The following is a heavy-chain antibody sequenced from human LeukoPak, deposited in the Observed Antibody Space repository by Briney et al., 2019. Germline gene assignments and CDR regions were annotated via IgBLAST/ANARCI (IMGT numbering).Heavy chain of an antibody. V-gene: IGHV3-21*01. J-gene: IGHJ1*01. D-gene: IGHD3-22*01. CDR1: GFTFSSYS. CDR2: ISSSGSYI. Sequence: GGSLRLSSAASGFTFSSYSMNWVRQAPGKGLEWVSSISSSGSYIYYADSVKGRFTISRDNAKNSLYLQMNSLRAEDTAVYYCAKGIRRGYDSTNGYFQHWGQGTLVTVSS. CDR3: AKGIRRGYDSTNGYFQH.